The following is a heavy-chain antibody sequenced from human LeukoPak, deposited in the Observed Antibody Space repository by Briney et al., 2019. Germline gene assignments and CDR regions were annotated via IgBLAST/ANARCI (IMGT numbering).Heavy chain of an antibody. Sequence: GGSLRLSCAASGFDFSSFSMSWVRQVPGKGLEWVANLKEDRTEEEYLDSVKGRFTIFRDNAKNSLDLQMNSLRAEDTAVYYCARMHRYGRCWGQGIRVTVSS. D-gene: IGHD5-18*01. CDR3: ARMHRYGRC. CDR1: GFDFSSFS. J-gene: IGHJ4*02. CDR2: LKEDRTEE. V-gene: IGHV3-7*01.